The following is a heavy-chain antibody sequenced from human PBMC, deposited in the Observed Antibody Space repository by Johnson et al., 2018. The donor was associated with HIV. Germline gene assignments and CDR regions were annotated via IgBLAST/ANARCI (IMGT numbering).Heavy chain of an antibody. CDR3: VKVQDEWFRALGAFDI. CDR2: ISYDGSKK. J-gene: IGHJ3*02. CDR1: GFTFSSYG. D-gene: IGHD3-10*01. Sequence: QVQLVESGGGVVQPGRSLRLYCAASGFTFSSYGMHWVRQAPGKGLEWVAVISYDGSKKYHADSVKGRFTISRDNSKNTLYLQMNTLRAEDTAVYYCVKVQDEWFRALGAFDIWGQGTMVTVSS. V-gene: IGHV3-30*18.